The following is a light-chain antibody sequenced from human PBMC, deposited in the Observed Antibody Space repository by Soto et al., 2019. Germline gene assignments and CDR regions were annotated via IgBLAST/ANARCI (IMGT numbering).Light chain of an antibody. CDR1: QSVTTW. CDR3: QQYSTYPIT. Sequence: DIQMTQSPSTLSASVGDRVTITCRASQSVTTWLAWYQQKPGKAPKLLIYKASNLESGLPSRFTGSGSGTEFTLTISSLQYDDFATYYCQQYSTYPITFGQGTRLEIK. CDR2: KAS. V-gene: IGKV1-5*03. J-gene: IGKJ5*01.